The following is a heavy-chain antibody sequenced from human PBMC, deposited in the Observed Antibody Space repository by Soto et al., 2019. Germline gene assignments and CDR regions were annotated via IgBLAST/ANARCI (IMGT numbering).Heavy chain of an antibody. CDR2: ISSGSTI. CDR3: ARERGSGWTFDY. V-gene: IGHV3-48*01. J-gene: IGHJ4*02. CDR1: GFTFSTYS. Sequence: PGGSLRLSCAASGFTFSTYSMNWVRQAPGKGLEWVSSISSGSTIYYADSVKGRFTISRDNVQNSLYLQMHSLRAEDTAVYYCARERGSGWTFDYWGQGTLVTVSS. D-gene: IGHD6-19*01.